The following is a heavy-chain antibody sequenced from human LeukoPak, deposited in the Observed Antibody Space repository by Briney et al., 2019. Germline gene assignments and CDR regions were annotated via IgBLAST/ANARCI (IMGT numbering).Heavy chain of an antibody. D-gene: IGHD3-10*01. V-gene: IGHV1-69*04. CDR2: IIPILGIA. CDR3: ARDVGGPTMVRGPLVP. CDR1: GGTFSSYA. Sequence: ASVKVSCKASGGTFSSYAISWVRQAPGQGLEWMGRIIPILGIANYAQKFQGRVTITADKSTSTAYMELSSLRSEDTAVYYCARDVGGPTMVRGPLVPWGQGTLVTVSS. J-gene: IGHJ5*02.